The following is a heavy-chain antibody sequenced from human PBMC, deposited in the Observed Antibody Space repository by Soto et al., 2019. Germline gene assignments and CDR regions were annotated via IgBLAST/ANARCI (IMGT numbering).Heavy chain of an antibody. CDR3: ARDLGRVVGATGHLDY. J-gene: IGHJ4*02. D-gene: IGHD1-26*01. CDR2: IYYSGST. V-gene: IGHV4-30-4*01. Sequence: QVQLQESGPGLVKPSQTLSLTCTVSGGSISSGDYYWSWIRQPPGKGLEWIGYIYYSGSTYYNPYLKSRVTLSVDTSKNQFSLKLSSVTAADTAVYYCARDLGRVVGATGHLDYWGQGTLVTVSS. CDR1: GGSISSGDYY.